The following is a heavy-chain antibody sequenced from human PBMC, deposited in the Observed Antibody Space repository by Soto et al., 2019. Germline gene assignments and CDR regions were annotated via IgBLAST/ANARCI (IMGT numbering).Heavy chain of an antibody. CDR1: VFTFRNYA. J-gene: IGHJ6*02. CDR2: IGTSGTPT. D-gene: IGHD5-12*01. Sequence: GGSLRLSCISSVFTFRNYAMACVRQAPGEDLEWVSAIGTSGTPTLYADSVKSRFSISRDDSRNTVSLQMNSLGVEDTATYYCTRIMWPSSRDALEIWGQGTTVTVSS. V-gene: IGHV3-23*01. CDR3: TRIMWPSSRDALEI.